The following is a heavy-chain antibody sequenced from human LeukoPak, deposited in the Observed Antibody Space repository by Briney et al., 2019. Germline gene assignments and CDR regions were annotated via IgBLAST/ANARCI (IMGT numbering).Heavy chain of an antibody. D-gene: IGHD3-10*01. Sequence: SETLSLTCTVSGGSISSYYRSWIRQPPGKGLEWIGYIYYSGSTNYNPSLKSRVTISVDTSKNQFSLKLSSVTAADTAVYYCAGSLLWSFYYYYGMDVWGQGTTVTVSS. J-gene: IGHJ6*02. V-gene: IGHV4-59*01. CDR1: GGSISSYY. CDR3: AGSLLWSFYYYYGMDV. CDR2: IYYSGST.